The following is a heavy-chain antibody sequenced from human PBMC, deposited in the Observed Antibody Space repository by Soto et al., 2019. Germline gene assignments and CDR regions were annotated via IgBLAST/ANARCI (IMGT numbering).Heavy chain of an antibody. CDR2: IYHSGST. CDR3: ARDIAKYYYDSSGYYC. CDR1: GYSISSGYY. V-gene: IGHV4-38-2*02. J-gene: IGHJ4*02. D-gene: IGHD3-22*01. Sequence: SETLSRTCAVSGYSISSGYYWGWIRQPPGKGLEWIGSIYHSGSTYYNPSLKSRVTISVDTSKNQFSLKLSSVTAADTAVYYCARDIAKYYYDSSGYYCWGQGNLVTLSS.